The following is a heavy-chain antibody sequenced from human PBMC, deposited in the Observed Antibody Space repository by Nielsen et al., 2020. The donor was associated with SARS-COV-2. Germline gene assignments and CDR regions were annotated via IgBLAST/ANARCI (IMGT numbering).Heavy chain of an antibody. CDR2: INHSGST. J-gene: IGHJ5*02. V-gene: IGHV4-34*01. CDR3: ARHDGSDVLLWFGEFYNWFDP. D-gene: IGHD3-10*01. Sequence: WIRQPPGKGLEWIGEINHSGSTNYNPSLKSRVTISVDTSKNQFSLKLSSVTAADTAVYYCARHDGSDVLLWFGEFYNWFDPWGQGTLVTVSS.